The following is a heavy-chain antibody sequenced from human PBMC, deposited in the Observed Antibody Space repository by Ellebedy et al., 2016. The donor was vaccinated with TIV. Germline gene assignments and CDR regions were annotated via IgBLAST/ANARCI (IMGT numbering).Heavy chain of an antibody. D-gene: IGHD2-2*01. Sequence: GESLKISCAASGFTFNSYWMHWVRQAPGKGLEWVAVISIDGNNRYYADSVKGRFTISRDNAKSTLYLQMNTLRTDDTAVYYCARDRASGYCSGPSCHLDYSYLGMDVWGQGTTVTVSS. CDR3: ARDRASGYCSGPSCHLDYSYLGMDV. CDR2: ISIDGNNR. J-gene: IGHJ6*02. V-gene: IGHV3-30*03. CDR1: GFTFNSYW.